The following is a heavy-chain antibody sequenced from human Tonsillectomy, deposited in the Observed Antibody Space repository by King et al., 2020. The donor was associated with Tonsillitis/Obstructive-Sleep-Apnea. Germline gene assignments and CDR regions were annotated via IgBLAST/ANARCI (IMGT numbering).Heavy chain of an antibody. V-gene: IGHV1-69*06. CDR1: GGPFSGYA. CDR3: ARDAGECTTTSCYKPLDY. D-gene: IGHD2-2*03. CDR2: IIPIFNKA. J-gene: IGHJ4*02. Sequence: QLVQSGAEVKKPGSSVKVSCKASGGPFSGYAINWVRQAPGQGLEWMGRIIPIFNKANYAQTFQGRVTITTDKSTNTADMELNSLRSEDTAMYYCARDAGECTTTSCYKPLDYWGQGTLVTVSS.